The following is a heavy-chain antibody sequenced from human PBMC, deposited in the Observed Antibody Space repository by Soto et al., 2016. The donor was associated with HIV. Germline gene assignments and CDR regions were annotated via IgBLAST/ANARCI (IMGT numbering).Heavy chain of an antibody. CDR3: ARVGSGILSGSTGDAFDI. CDR1: GYTFTGYY. D-gene: IGHD2-15*01. V-gene: IGHV1-2*02. J-gene: IGHJ3*02. CDR2: INPNSGGT. Sequence: VQLVQSGAEVKKPGASVKVSCKASGYTFTGYYMHWVRQAPGQGLEWMGWINPNSGGTNYAQKFQGRVTMTRDTSISTAYMDLSRLRSDDTAVYYCARVGSGILSGSTGDAFDIWGQGTMVTVSS.